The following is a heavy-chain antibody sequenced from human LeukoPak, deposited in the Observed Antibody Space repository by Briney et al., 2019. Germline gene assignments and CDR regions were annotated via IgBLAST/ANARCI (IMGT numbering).Heavy chain of an antibody. V-gene: IGHV1-24*01. CDR2: FDPEDGET. J-gene: IGHJ6*03. Sequence: ASVKVSCEVSRYTLTELSMHWVRQAPGKGLEWMGGFDPEDGETIYAQKFQGRVTMTEDTSTDTAYMELSSLRSEDTAVYYCATAVAAPRPLYYYYYMDVWGKGTTVTVSS. CDR3: ATAVAAPRPLYYYYYMDV. D-gene: IGHD6-13*01. CDR1: RYTLTELS.